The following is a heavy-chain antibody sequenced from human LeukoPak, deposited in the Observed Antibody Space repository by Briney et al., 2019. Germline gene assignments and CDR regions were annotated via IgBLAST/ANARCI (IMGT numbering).Heavy chain of an antibody. J-gene: IGHJ5*02. Sequence: PGGSLRLSCAASGFTFSSYWIHWVRQAPGKGLVWVSRINGDGSSTSYADSVKGRFTISRDNAKNTLYLQMNSLRAEDTAVYYCARDRGAYGNWFDHWGQGTLVTVSS. CDR3: ARDRGAYGNWFDH. CDR1: GFTFSSYW. D-gene: IGHD2-21*01. V-gene: IGHV3-74*01. CDR2: INGDGSST.